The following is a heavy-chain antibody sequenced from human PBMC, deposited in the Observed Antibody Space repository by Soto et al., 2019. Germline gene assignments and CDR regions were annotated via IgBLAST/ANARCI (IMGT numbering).Heavy chain of an antibody. V-gene: IGHV3-74*01. D-gene: IGHD5-12*01. CDR3: ATLNGYDY. CDR2: IDNTGSSA. CDR1: GFTFSSYA. J-gene: IGHJ4*02. Sequence: HPGGSLRLSCAASGFTFSSYAMHWVRQVPGRGLVWVSRIDNTGSSAIYADSVRGRFTVSRDNAKDTLYLHMNSLRAEDTAVYYCATLNGYDYWGQGTLVTVSS.